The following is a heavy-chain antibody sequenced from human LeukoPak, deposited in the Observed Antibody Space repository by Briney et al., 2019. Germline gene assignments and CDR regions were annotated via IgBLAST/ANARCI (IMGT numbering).Heavy chain of an antibody. CDR2: IYYSGST. CDR1: GGSIISSSYY. J-gene: IGHJ4*02. V-gene: IGHV4-39*01. Sequence: SATLSLTCTVSGGSIISSSYYWGWIRQPPGKGLEWIGSIYYSGSTYYNPSLKSRVTISVDTSKNQFSLKLSSVTAADTAVYYCASYVDTAAAADYWGQGTLVTVSS. D-gene: IGHD5-18*01. CDR3: ASYVDTAAAADY.